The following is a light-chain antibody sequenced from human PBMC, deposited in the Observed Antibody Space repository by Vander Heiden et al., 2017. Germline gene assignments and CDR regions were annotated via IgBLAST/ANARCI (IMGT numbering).Light chain of an antibody. V-gene: IGLV3-1*01. CDR2: EDR. J-gene: IGLJ2*01. CDR3: VV. CDR1: KLGDKY. Sequence: SFELTQPPSVSVSPGQTASITCSGDKLGDKYVCWYQQKPGQSPLVVIYEDRKRPSGIPERFSGSNSGNTATLTISGTQAMDEADSSTVVFGGGTKLTVL.